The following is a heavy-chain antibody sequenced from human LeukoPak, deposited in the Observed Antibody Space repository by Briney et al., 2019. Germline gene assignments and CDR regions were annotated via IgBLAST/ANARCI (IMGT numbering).Heavy chain of an antibody. Sequence: PGGSLRLSCAASGFIVSRNYMSWVRQAPGKGLEWVSIIYTNDYAYYSDSVKGRFTISRDNSKNTLDLQMSSLRAEDTAVYYCARDVLREGSSYNWGQGTLVTVSS. CDR2: IYTNDYA. CDR1: GFIVSRNY. V-gene: IGHV3-66*01. J-gene: IGHJ4*02. CDR3: ARDVLREGSSYN. D-gene: IGHD3-10*01.